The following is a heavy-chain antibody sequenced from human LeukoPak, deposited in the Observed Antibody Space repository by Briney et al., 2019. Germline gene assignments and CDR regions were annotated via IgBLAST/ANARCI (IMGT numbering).Heavy chain of an antibody. D-gene: IGHD3-10*01. CDR3: AKFLGPYGSGSTRAFDI. CDR2: IRYDGSNK. J-gene: IGHJ3*02. V-gene: IGHV3-30*02. CDR1: GFTFSSYG. Sequence: PGGSQRLSCAASGFTFSSYGMHWVRQAPGKGLEWVAFIRYDGSNKYYADSVKGRFTISRDNSKNTLYLQMNSLRAEDTAVYYCAKFLGPYGSGSTRAFDIWGQGTMVTVSS.